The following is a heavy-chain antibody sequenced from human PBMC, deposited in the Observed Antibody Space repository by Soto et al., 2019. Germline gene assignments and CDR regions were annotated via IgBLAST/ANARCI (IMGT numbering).Heavy chain of an antibody. Sequence: SETLSLTCAVSGGSISSSNWWSWVRQPPGKGLEWIGEIYHSGSTNYNPSLKSRVTISVDKSKNQFSLKLSSVTAADTAVYYCARRIAGRAIFGVVIIRNWFDPWGQGTLVTVSS. CDR1: GGSISSSNW. CDR2: IYHSGST. V-gene: IGHV4-4*02. D-gene: IGHD3-3*01. CDR3: ARRIAGRAIFGVVIIRNWFDP. J-gene: IGHJ5*02.